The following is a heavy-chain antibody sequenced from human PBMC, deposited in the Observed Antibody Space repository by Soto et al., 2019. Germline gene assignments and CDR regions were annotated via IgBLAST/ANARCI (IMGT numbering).Heavy chain of an antibody. CDR2: ISYDGSNK. CDR1: GFTFSSYG. J-gene: IGHJ6*02. V-gene: IGHV3-30*18. Sequence: GGSLRLSCAASGFTFSSYGMHWVRQAPGKGLEWVAVISYDGSNKYYADSVKGRFTISRDNSKNTLYLQMNSLRAEDTAVYYYAKDSGSSWYGFYYGMDVWGQGTTVTVSS. D-gene: IGHD6-13*01. CDR3: AKDSGSSWYGFYYGMDV.